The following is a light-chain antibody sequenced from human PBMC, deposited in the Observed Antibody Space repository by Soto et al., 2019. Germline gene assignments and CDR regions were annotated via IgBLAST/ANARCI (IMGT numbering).Light chain of an antibody. CDR3: QQYGSSPLT. CDR2: GAS. CDR1: QSVSSNY. Sequence: EIVLTQSPGTLSLSPGERATLSCRGSQSVSSNYLAWYQQKPGQAPRLLIYGASSRATGIPDRFSGSGSGTDFTLTISTLEPEDFAVYYCQQYGSSPLTFGGGTKVEIK. V-gene: IGKV3-20*01. J-gene: IGKJ4*01.